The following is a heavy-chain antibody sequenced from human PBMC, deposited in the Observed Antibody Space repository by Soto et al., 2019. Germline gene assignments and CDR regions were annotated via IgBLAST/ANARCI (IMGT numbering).Heavy chain of an antibody. J-gene: IGHJ4*02. V-gene: IGHV3-9*01. CDR3: AKDGSHSSGWPDY. CDR1: GFTFDDYA. D-gene: IGHD6-19*01. CDR2: ISWNSGSI. Sequence: EVQLVESGGGLVQPGRSLRLSCAASGFTFDDYAMHWVRQAPGKGLEWVSGISWNSGSIGYADSVKGRFTISRDNAKNSLYLQMNSLRAEDTALYYCAKDGSHSSGWPDYWGQGTLVTVSS.